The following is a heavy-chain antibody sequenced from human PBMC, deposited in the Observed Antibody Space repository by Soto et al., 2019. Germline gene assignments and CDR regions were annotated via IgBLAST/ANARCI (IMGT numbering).Heavy chain of an antibody. V-gene: IGHV3-9*01. CDR2: IRWNSGSI. D-gene: IGHD3-10*01. CDR1: GFTFDDYA. Sequence: GGSLRLSCAASGFTFDDYALHWVRQAPGKGLEWVSGIRWNSGSIGYADSVKGRVTISRDNAKNSLYLQMNSLRADDTALYYCAKDKGSYPYFKVDYWGQGTLVTVSS. CDR3: AKDKGSYPYFKVDY. J-gene: IGHJ4*02.